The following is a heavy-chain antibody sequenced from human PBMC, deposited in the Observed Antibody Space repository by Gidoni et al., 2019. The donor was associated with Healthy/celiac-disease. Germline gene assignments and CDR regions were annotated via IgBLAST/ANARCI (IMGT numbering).Heavy chain of an antibody. CDR1: GGSISSSNW. V-gene: IGHV4-4*02. J-gene: IGHJ5*02. D-gene: IGHD3-9*01. CDR2: IYHSGST. Sequence: QVQLQESGPGLVKPSGTLSLTCAVSGGSISSSNWWSWVRQPPGKGLEWIGEIYHSGSTNYNPSLKSRVTISVDKSKNQFSLKLSSVTAADTAVYYCARGRTYYDILTGYGPWGFDPWGQGTLVTVSS. CDR3: ARGRTYYDILTGYGPWGFDP.